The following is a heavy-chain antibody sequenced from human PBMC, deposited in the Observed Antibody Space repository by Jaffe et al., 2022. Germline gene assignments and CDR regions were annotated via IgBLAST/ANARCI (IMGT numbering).Heavy chain of an antibody. CDR1: GFTFSTYP. CDR2: IGTYDDT. J-gene: IGHJ4*02. V-gene: IGHV3-23*01. Sequence: EVQLLESGGDLVQPGGSLRLSCAASGFTFSTYPMTWVRQAPGKGLEWVSTIGTYDDTYYADSVKGRFTISRDNSRNTLYLQVHGLRAEDTAVYFCAKSLVVDARGYFDYWGQGTLVTVSS. CDR3: AKSLVVDARGYFDY. D-gene: IGHD2-15*01.